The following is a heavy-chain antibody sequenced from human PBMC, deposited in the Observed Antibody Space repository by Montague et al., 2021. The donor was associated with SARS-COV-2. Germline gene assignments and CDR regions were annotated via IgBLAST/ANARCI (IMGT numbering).Heavy chain of an antibody. Sequence: TLSLTCTVSGGSISSGSYYWSWIRQPAGKGLEWIGRIYTTGSTNYNPSLKSRVTISVDTSKNQFSLKLNSVTAADTAVYYCARHVRVMCDDFWSGYSEYWFDPWGQGTLVTVSS. V-gene: IGHV4-61*02. D-gene: IGHD3-3*01. CDR3: ARHVRVMCDDFWSGYSEYWFDP. CDR1: GGSISSGSYY. CDR2: IYTTGST. J-gene: IGHJ5*02.